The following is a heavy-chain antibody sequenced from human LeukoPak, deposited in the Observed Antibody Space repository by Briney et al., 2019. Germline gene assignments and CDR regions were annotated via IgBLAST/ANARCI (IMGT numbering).Heavy chain of an antibody. V-gene: IGHV3-23*01. CDR2: ISGCGGST. D-gene: IGHD2-15*01. Sequence: PGGSLRLSCAASGFTFSSYAMSWVRQAPGKGLEWVSAISGCGGSTYYADSVKGRFTISRDNSKNTLYLQMNSLRAEDTAVYYCAPYCSGGSCYGVDYWGQGTLVTVSS. CDR3: APYCSGGSCYGVDY. J-gene: IGHJ4*02. CDR1: GFTFSSYA.